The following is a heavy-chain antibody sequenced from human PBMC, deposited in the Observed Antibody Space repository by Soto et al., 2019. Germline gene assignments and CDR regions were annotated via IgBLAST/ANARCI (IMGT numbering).Heavy chain of an antibody. CDR3: ARGRAAAGIVFDY. CDR1: GGSISSYY. CDR2: IYYSGST. J-gene: IGHJ4*02. V-gene: IGHV4-59*01. D-gene: IGHD6-13*01. Sequence: LSLTCTVSGGSISSYYWSWIRQPPGKGLEWIGYIYYSGSTNYNPSLKSRVTISVDTSKNQFSLKLSSVTAADTAVYYCARGRAAAGIVFDYWGQGTLVTVSS.